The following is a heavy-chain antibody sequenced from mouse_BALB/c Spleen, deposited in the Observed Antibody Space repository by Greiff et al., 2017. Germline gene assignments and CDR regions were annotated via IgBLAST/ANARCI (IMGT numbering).Heavy chain of an antibody. D-gene: IGHD1-2*01. CDR2: IWAGGST. J-gene: IGHJ2*01. V-gene: IGHV2-9*02. Sequence: VKLQESGPGLVAPSQSLSITCTVSGFSLTSYGVHWVRQPPGKGLEWLGVIWAGGSTNYNSALMSRLSISKDNSKSQVFLKMNSLQTDDTAMYYCARDEYDYGYYYFDYWGQGTTLTVSS. CDR3: ARDEYDYGYYYFDY. CDR1: GFSLTSYG.